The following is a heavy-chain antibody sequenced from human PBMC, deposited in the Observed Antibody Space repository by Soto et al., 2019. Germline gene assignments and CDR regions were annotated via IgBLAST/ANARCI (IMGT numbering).Heavy chain of an antibody. CDR2: ISYDVSNK. V-gene: IGHV3-30-3*01. J-gene: IGHJ6*02. D-gene: IGHD3-10*01. Sequence: QVQLVESGGGVVQPGRSLRLSCAASGFTFSSYAMHWVRQAPGKGLEWVAVISYDVSNKYYADSVKGRFTISRDNSKNTLYLQMNSLRAEDTAVYYCARSGGSGSHYYYYYGMDVWGQGTTVTVSS. CDR3: ARSGGSGSHYYYYYGMDV. CDR1: GFTFSSYA.